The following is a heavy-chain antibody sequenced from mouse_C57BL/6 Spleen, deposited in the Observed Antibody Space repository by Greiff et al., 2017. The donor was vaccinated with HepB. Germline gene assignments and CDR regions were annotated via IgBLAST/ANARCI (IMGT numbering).Heavy chain of an antibody. CDR1: GYSFTSYY. CDR3: AREALTGTSYYFDY. D-gene: IGHD4-1*01. CDR2: IYPGSGNT. Sequence: QVQLQQSGPELVKPGASVKISCKASGYSFTSYYIHWVKQRPGQGLEWIGWIYPGSGNTKYNEKFKGKATLTADTSSSTAYMQLSSLTSEDSAVYYCAREALTGTSYYFDYWGQGTTLTVSS. J-gene: IGHJ2*01. V-gene: IGHV1-66*01.